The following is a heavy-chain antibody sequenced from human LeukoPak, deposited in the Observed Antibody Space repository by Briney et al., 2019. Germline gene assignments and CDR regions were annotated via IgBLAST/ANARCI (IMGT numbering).Heavy chain of an antibody. CDR1: GYSFTSYW. V-gene: IGHV5-51*01. J-gene: IGHJ4*02. D-gene: IGHD6-19*01. CDR2: IYLGDSDT. CDR3: ARHPSYTSGWPLDY. Sequence: GESLKISCKGSGYSFTSYWIGWVRQMPGKGLEWMGIIYLGDSDTRYGPSFQGQVTISADKSISTAYLQWSSLKASDTAIYYCARHPSYTSGWPLDYWGQGTLVTVSS.